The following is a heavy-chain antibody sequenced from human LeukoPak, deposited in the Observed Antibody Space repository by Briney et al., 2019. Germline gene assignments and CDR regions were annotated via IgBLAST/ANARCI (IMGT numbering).Heavy chain of an antibody. CDR1: GYTFTSYY. CDR3: ARADGSGNYYLDY. J-gene: IGHJ4*02. D-gene: IGHD3-10*01. Sequence: ASVKVSCKASGYTFTSYYMHWVRQAPGQGLEWMGIINPSGGTTTHTQKFQGRVTMTRDTSTSTVYMELSGLRSEDTAVYYCARADGSGNYYLDYWGQGTLVTVSS. V-gene: IGHV1-46*01. CDR2: INPSGGTT.